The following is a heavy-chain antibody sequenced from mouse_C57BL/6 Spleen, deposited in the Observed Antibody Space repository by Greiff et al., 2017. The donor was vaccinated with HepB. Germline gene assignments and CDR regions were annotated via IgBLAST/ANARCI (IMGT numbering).Heavy chain of an antibody. D-gene: IGHD1-1*01. V-gene: IGHV1-81*01. J-gene: IGHJ2*01. Sequence: QVQLQQSGAELARPGASVKLSCKASGYTFTSYGISWVKQRTGQGLEWIGEIYPRSGNTYYNEKFKGKATLTADKSSSTAYMELRSLTSEDSAVYFCARRAVVARDFDYWGQGTTLTVSS. CDR2: IYPRSGNT. CDR1: GYTFTSYG. CDR3: ARRAVVARDFDY.